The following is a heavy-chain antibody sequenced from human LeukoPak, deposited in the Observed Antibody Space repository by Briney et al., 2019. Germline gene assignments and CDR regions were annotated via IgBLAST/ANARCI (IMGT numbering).Heavy chain of an antibody. V-gene: IGHV1-2*06. J-gene: IGHJ4*02. D-gene: IGHD5-24*01. CDR3: ARDFGDGYNSYYFDY. CDR1: GYTFTGYY. CDR2: INPNSCGA. Sequence: ASVKVSCKASGYTFTGYYMHWVRQAPGQGLEWMGRINPNSCGANYAQKFQGRVTMTRDKSISIVYMELSRLRSDDTAVYYCARDFGDGYNSYYFDYWGQGTLVTVSS.